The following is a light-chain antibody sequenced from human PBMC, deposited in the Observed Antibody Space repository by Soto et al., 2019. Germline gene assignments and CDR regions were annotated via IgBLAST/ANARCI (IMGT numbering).Light chain of an antibody. CDR1: QSVSSSY. Sequence: EIGLSQSPGTLSLSPGERATLSGSAIQSVSSSYLAWYQQKPGQAPRLLIYGASSRATGIPDRFSGSGSGTDFTLTISRLEPEDFAVYYCQQYGSSPPITFGQGTRLEI. J-gene: IGKJ5*01. V-gene: IGKV3-20*01. CDR2: GAS. CDR3: QQYGSSPPIT.